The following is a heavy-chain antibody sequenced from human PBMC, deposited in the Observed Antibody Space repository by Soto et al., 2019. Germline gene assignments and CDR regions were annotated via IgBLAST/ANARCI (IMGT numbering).Heavy chain of an antibody. CDR2: ISSSGSTI. Sequence: GSLRLSCAASGFTFSIYEMNWVLQAPGKGLEWVSYISSSGSTIYYADSVKGRFTISRDNAKNSLYLQMNSLRAEDTAVYYCARDIVVVTARNYYYYGMDVWGQGTTVTVSS. CDR3: ARDIVVVTARNYYYYGMDV. CDR1: GFTFSIYE. D-gene: IGHD2-21*02. V-gene: IGHV3-48*03. J-gene: IGHJ6*02.